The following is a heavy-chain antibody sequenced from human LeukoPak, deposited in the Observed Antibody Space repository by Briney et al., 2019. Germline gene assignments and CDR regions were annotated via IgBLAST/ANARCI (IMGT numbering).Heavy chain of an antibody. CDR2: IIPIFGTA. CDR1: GYTFTSYA. V-gene: IGHV1-69*05. Sequence: GALVKVSCKASGYTFTSYAISWVRQAPGQGLEWMGGIIPIFGTANYAQKFQGRVTITTDESTSTAYMELSSLRSEDTAVHYCASPLLWFGELLKEGDAFDIWGQGTMVTVSS. D-gene: IGHD3-10*01. J-gene: IGHJ3*02. CDR3: ASPLLWFGELLKEGDAFDI.